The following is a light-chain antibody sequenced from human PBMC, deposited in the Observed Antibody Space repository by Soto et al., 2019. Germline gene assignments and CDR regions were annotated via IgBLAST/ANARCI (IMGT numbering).Light chain of an antibody. CDR3: QHYGSSRGT. V-gene: IGKV3-20*01. Sequence: EIVLTQSPGTLSLSPGERATLSCRASQSVSSSYLAWYQQKPGQAPRLLISGASSRAAGIPDRFSGSGSGTDFTLKIIRLEPEVFAVYSCQHYGSSRGTFGGGTNVEIK. CDR1: QSVSSSY. J-gene: IGKJ4*01. CDR2: GAS.